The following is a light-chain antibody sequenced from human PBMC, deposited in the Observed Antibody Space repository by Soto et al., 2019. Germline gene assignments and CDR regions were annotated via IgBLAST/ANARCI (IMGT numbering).Light chain of an antibody. CDR1: SSNIGSNT. J-gene: IGLJ1*01. Sequence: QAVVTQPPSASGTPGQRVTISCSGSSSNIGSNTVNWYQQLPGTAPKLLIYSNNQRPSGGPDRFSGSKSGTSASLAISGLQSEDEADYYCAAWDDSLNGGVFGTGTKLTVL. CDR2: SNN. CDR3: AAWDDSLNGGV. V-gene: IGLV1-44*01.